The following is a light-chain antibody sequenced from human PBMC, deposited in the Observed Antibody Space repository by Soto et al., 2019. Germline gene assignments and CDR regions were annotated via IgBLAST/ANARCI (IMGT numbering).Light chain of an antibody. J-gene: IGKJ5*01. V-gene: IGKV1-13*02. CDR1: QDSSND. CDR2: DAP. Sequence: IEMTQSPSSLCASGGQRVTITCESGQDSSNDLSCYQQEPGKGRKLLVYDAPSFESGVPSRFSGSGFGTESTLTTSSLQPDHFAPYYCQQYYSYPITVGQGPRLETK. CDR3: QQYYSYPIT.